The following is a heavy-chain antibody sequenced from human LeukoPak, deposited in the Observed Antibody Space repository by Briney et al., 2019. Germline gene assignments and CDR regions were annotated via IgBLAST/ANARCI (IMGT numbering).Heavy chain of an antibody. J-gene: IGHJ4*02. V-gene: IGHV3-23*01. CDR1: GFTFSSYG. CDR3: AKDRNDWKQGIDS. Sequence: SGGSLRLSCAASGFTFSSYGMNWVRQAPGKGLEWVSIISARDGRTYYADSVKGRFTISRDNSKNTLYLQMNSLRVEDTAVYYCAKDRNDWKQGIDSWGQGTLVTVST. D-gene: IGHD1-1*01. CDR2: ISARDGRT.